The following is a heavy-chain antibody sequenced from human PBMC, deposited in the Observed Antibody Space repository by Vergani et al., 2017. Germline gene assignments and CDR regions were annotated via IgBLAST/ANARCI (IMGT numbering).Heavy chain of an antibody. CDR1: GFTFSSYG. J-gene: IGHJ5*02. CDR3: AKDLARAPREGYCSGGSCYSWFDP. Sequence: QVQLVESGGGVVQPGRSLRLSCAASGFTFSSYGMHWVRQAPGKGLEWVAVIWYDGSNKYYADSVKGRFTISRDNSKNTLYLQMNSLRAEDTAVYYCAKDLARAPREGYCSGGSCYSWFDPGGQGTLVTVSS. D-gene: IGHD2-15*01. V-gene: IGHV3-33*06. CDR2: IWYDGSNK.